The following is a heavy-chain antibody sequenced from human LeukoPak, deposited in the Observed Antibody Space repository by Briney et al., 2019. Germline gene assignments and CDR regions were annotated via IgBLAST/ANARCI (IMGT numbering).Heavy chain of an antibody. CDR2: IKSKTDGGTT. CDR1: GFTFSNAW. Sequence: GGSLRLSCAASGFTFSNAWMSGVRQAPGKGLEWVGRIKSKTDGGTTDYAAPVKGRFTISRDDSKSTLYLQMNSLKTEDTAVYYCTTEGAVAGTVDYWGQGPLVTVSS. CDR3: TTEGAVAGTVDY. D-gene: IGHD6-19*01. J-gene: IGHJ4*02. V-gene: IGHV3-15*01.